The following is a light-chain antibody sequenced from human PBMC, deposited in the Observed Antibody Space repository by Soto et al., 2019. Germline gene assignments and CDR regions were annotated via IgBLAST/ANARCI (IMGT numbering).Light chain of an antibody. CDR3: ATWDDSLNGPV. V-gene: IGLV1-40*01. J-gene: IGLJ3*02. Sequence: QSVLTQPPSVSGAPGQRVTISCTGSSSNIGAGYDVHWYQQLPGTAPKLLIYSDNQRPSGVPDRFSVSKSGTSASLAVSGLQSEDEAEYSCATWDDSLNGPVLGGGTKLTVL. CDR2: SDN. CDR1: SSNIGAGYD.